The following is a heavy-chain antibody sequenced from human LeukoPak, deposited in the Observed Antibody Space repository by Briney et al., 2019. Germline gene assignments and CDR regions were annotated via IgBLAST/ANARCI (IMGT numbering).Heavy chain of an antibody. CDR2: IIPIFGTA. CDR3: ARGPIINYYMDV. Sequence: GASVKVSCKASGGTFSSYAISWVRQAPGQGLEWMGGIIPIFGTANYAQKFQGRVTITTDESTSTAYMELSSLRSEDTAVYYCARGPIINYYMDVWGKGTTVTVSS. J-gene: IGHJ6*03. V-gene: IGHV1-69*05. CDR1: GGTFSSYA.